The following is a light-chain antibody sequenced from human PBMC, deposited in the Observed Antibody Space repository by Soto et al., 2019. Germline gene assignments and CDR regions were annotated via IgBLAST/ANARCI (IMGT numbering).Light chain of an antibody. CDR1: RSVSSN. V-gene: IGKV3-15*01. Sequence: EIVMTQSPATLSVSPGERATLSCRASRSVSSNLAWYQQKPGQAPRLLIYGASTRATGIPARFSGSGSGTEFTLIISSLQSEDFAVDAGQQYNGWPLTFGGGTKVEIK. J-gene: IGKJ4*01. CDR2: GAS. CDR3: QQYNGWPLT.